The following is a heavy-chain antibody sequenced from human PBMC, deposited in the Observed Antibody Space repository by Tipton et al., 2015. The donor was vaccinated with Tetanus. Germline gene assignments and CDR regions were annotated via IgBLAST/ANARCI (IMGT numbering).Heavy chain of an antibody. CDR3: ARVTFDSSGSPGGVFYYYYYGMDV. V-gene: IGHV6-1*01. Sequence: GLVKPSQTLSLTCAISGDSVSSNSAAWNWIRQSPSRGLEWLGRTYYRTKWYNDYAVAVKSRITINPDTSKNQFSLQLNSVTPEDTAVYYCARVTFDSSGSPGGVFYYYYYGMDVWGQGTPVTVSS. CDR1: GDSVSSNSAA. J-gene: IGHJ6*02. D-gene: IGHD6-19*01. CDR2: TYYRTKWYN.